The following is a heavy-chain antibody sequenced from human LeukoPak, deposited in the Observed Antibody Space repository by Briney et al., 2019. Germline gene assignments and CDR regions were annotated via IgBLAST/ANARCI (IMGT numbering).Heavy chain of an antibody. CDR2: IIPIFGTA. J-gene: IGHJ6*03. D-gene: IGHD1-1*01. V-gene: IGHV1-69*13. CDR1: GGTFSSYA. CDR3: ARDYVDGTGYYYYYMDV. Sequence: SVKVSCKASGGTFSSYAISRVRQAPGQGLEWMGGIIPIFGTANYAQKFQGRVTITADESTSTAYMELSSLRSEDTAVYYCARDYVDGTGYYYYYMDVWGKGTTVTVSS.